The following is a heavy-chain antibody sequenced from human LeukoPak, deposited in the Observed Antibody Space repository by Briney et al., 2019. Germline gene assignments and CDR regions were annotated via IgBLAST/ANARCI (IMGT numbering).Heavy chain of an antibody. J-gene: IGHJ4*02. D-gene: IGHD3-22*01. CDR2: INPYSGDT. CDR3: ARKRYDSSGLYFDY. V-gene: IGHV1-2*02. Sequence: ASVKVSCKASGYSFTGYYIHWVRQAPGQGLAWMGWINPYSGDTTYAQKFQGRLTLTRDTSISTAYMEVSRLKSDDTAVYYCARKRYDSSGLYFDYWGQGTLVTVSS. CDR1: GYSFTGYY.